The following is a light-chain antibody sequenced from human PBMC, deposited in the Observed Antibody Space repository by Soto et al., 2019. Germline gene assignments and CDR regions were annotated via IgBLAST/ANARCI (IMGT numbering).Light chain of an antibody. V-gene: IGKV3-20*01. CDR3: QHYYGTSPIS. J-gene: IGKJ5*01. Sequence: VLTQSPGTLSLSPGERATLSCRASQSDSSRLAWYQHKSGQAPRLLISGASRRATGIPDRFSGSGSGTDFTLTISRLEPEDFALYYCQHYYGTSPISFGQGTRLEIK. CDR2: GAS. CDR1: QSDSSR.